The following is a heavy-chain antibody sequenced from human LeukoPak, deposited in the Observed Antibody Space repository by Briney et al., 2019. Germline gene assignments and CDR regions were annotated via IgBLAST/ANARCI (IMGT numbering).Heavy chain of an antibody. D-gene: IGHD3-22*01. CDR3: ARALDYDSSGYHWVFDY. J-gene: IGHJ4*02. CDR1: GDSLNSYY. CDR2: IFYSGSS. V-gene: IGHV4-59*01. Sequence: PSETLSLTCTVSGDSLNSYYWTWIRQPPGEGLQWIGYIFYSGSSNYNASLRSRVAISVDTSKNQFSLKLTSVTAADTAVYYCARALDYDSSGYHWVFDYWGQGTLVTVSS.